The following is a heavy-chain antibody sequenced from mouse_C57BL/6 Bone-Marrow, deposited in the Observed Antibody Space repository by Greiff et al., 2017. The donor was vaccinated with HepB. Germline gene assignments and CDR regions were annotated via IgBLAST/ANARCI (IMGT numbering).Heavy chain of an antibody. D-gene: IGHD2-3*01. CDR3: TRSDDGYYRYWFAY. J-gene: IGHJ3*01. CDR2: IDPETGGT. CDR1: GYTSTDYE. Sequence: LVESGAELVRPGASVTLSCKASGYTSTDYEMHWVKQTPVHGLEWIGAIDPETGGTAYNQKFKGKAILTADKSSSTAYMELRSLTSEESAVYYCTRSDDGYYRYWFAYWGQGTLVTVSA. V-gene: IGHV1-15*01.